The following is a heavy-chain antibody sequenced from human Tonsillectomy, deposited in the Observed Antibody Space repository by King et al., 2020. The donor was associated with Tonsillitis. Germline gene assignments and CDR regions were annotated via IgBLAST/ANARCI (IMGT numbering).Heavy chain of an antibody. V-gene: IGHV4-39*01. CDR3: ARHLDFWSGYPNWFDP. Sequence: QLQESGPGVVKPSETLSLTCSVSGGSMSSSTSYWGWIRQPPGRGPEWLGSIYNTGTTDYNPSLKTRVNIFVDTSKSQFSLKLSSVTAADTAVYYCARHLDFWSGYPNWFDPWGQGTLVTVTS. CDR1: GGSMSSSTSY. D-gene: IGHD3-3*01. J-gene: IGHJ5*02. CDR2: IYNTGTT.